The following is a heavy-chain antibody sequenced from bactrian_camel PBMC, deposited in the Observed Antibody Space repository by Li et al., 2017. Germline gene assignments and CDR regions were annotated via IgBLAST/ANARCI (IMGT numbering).Heavy chain of an antibody. J-gene: IGHJ4*01. CDR3: ALHSSGSWYISDS. D-gene: IGHD2*01. CDR2: IPRDSKNR. Sequence: VQLVESGGGLVQPGGSLRLSCAVSGFTFSNYALSWVRQAPGKGLEWVSGIPRDSKNRRYAASVQGRFTISRDNTKNTMWLQLNSLKSEDTAMYFCALHSSGSWYISDSWGQGTQVTVS. CDR1: GFTFSNYA. V-gene: IGHV3S42*01.